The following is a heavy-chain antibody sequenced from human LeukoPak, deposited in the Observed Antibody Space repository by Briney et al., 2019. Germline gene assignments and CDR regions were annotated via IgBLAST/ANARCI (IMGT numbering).Heavy chain of an antibody. J-gene: IGHJ4*02. CDR2: ISGSGGST. Sequence: PGGSLRLSCAASGFTFSSYAMSWVRQAPGKGLEWVSAISGSGGSTYYADSVKGRFTISRDNSKNTLYLQMNSLRAEDTAVYYCAPPVDFLPSRYFDYWGQGTLVTVSS. D-gene: IGHD5-12*01. CDR1: GFTFSSYA. CDR3: APPVDFLPSRYFDY. V-gene: IGHV3-23*01.